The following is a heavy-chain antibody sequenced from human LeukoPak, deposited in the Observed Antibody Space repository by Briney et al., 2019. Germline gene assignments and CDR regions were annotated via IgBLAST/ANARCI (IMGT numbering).Heavy chain of an antibody. CDR1: GGSFSGYY. Sequence: IPSETLSLTCAVYGGSFSGYYWSWIRQPPGKGLEWIGEINHSGSTNYNPSLKSRVTISVDTSKNQFSLKLSSVTAADTAVYYCAREGEGLVDYWGQGTLVTVSS. J-gene: IGHJ4*02. D-gene: IGHD1-26*01. V-gene: IGHV4-34*01. CDR2: INHSGST. CDR3: AREGEGLVDY.